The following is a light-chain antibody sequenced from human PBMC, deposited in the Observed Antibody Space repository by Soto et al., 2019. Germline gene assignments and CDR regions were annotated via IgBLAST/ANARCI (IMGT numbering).Light chain of an antibody. Sequence: QSVLTQPPSVSGAPGQRVTISCTGSSSNIGAGYDVHWYQQLPGTAPKLLIYGNSNRPSGVPDRFSGSKSGTSASLAITGLQAEGEADYYCQSYDSSLSGWEVFGGGTKLTVL. J-gene: IGLJ2*01. CDR2: GNS. V-gene: IGLV1-40*01. CDR3: QSYDSSLSGWEV. CDR1: SSNIGAGYD.